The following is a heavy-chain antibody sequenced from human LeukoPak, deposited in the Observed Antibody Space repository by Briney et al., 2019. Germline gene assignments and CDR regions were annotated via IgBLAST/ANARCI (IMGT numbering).Heavy chain of an antibody. CDR2: IIPIFGTA. CDR1: GGTFSSYA. Sequence: AASVKVSCKASGGTFSSYAISWVRQAPGQGLEWMGGIIPIFGTANYTQKFQGRVTITTDESTSTAYVELSSLRSEDTAVYYCARLHFPYSGSYSRYYYYYYMDVWGKGTTVTVCS. CDR3: ARLHFPYSGSYSRYYYYYYMDV. D-gene: IGHD1-26*01. V-gene: IGHV1-69*05. J-gene: IGHJ6*03.